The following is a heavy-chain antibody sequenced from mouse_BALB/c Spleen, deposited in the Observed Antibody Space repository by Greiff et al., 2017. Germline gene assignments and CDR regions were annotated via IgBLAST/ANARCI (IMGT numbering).Heavy chain of an antibody. D-gene: IGHD1-2*01. V-gene: IGHV5-6*01. J-gene: IGHJ4*01. CDR3: ARHDGPSMDY. CDR2: ISSGGSYT. Sequence: EVKVVDSGGDLVKPGGSLKLSCAASGFTFSSYGMSWVRQTPDKRLEWVATISSGGSYTYYPDSVKGRFTISRDNAKNTLYLQMSSLKSEDTAMYYCARHDGPSMDYWGQGTSVTVSS. CDR1: GFTFSSYG.